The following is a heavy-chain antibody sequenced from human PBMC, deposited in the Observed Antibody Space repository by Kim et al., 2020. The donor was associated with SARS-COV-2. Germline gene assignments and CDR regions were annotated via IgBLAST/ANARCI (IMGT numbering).Heavy chain of an antibody. Sequence: GGSLRLSCAAYGFTFNNYAMSWVRQAPGKGLEWVSGISGTDGNTYYADSVKGRFSISRDISKNSLFLQMNSLRAEDTAVYYCATHRGNSYAPFDYWGQGTLVTVSS. CDR3: ATHRGNSYAPFDY. V-gene: IGHV3-23*01. D-gene: IGHD5-18*01. J-gene: IGHJ4*02. CDR2: ISGTDGNT. CDR1: GFTFNNYA.